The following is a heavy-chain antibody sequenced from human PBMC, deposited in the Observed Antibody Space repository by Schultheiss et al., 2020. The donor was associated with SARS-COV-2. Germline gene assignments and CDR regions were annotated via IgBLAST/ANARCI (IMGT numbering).Heavy chain of an antibody. J-gene: IGHJ3*02. CDR3: ARNGNLGAFDI. CDR2: IYYTGTT. V-gene: IGHV4-61*08. D-gene: IGHD4-23*01. Sequence: SETLSLTCAVSGGSISSGGYSCSWIRQPPGKGLEWIGYIYYTGTTKYNPSLKSRVTMSVDTSKNQFSLKLTSVTAVDTAVYYCARNGNLGAFDIWGQGTMVTVSS. CDR1: GGSISSGGYS.